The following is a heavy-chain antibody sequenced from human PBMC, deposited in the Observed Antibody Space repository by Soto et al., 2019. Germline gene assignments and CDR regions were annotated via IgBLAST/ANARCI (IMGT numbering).Heavy chain of an antibody. V-gene: IGHV4-31*03. D-gene: IGHD3-3*01. CDR3: ARATPLLRFLEGSPQKYAYYFDY. CDR2: IYYSGST. CDR1: GGSISSGGYY. Sequence: SETLSLTCTVSGGSISSGGYYWSWIRQHPGKGLEWIGDIYYSGSTYYNPSLKSRVTISVDTSKNQFSLKLSSVTAADTAVYYCARATPLLRFLEGSPQKYAYYFDYWGQGTLVTVSS. J-gene: IGHJ4*02.